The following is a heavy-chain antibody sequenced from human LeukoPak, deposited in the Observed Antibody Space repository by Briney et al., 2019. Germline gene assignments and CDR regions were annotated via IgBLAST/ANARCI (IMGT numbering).Heavy chain of an antibody. J-gene: IGHJ6*03. V-gene: IGHV3-48*01. CDR2: ISTGSTTL. CDR1: EFTFSSYN. D-gene: IGHD6-13*01. CDR3: ARAAAGPDYYYYYYYMDV. Sequence: TGGSLRLSCAASEFTFSSYNFNWVRQAPGKGLEWISFISTGSTTLYYADSVKGRFTVSRDNARNSLYLQMNSLRAEDTAVYYCARAAAGPDYYYYYYYMDVWGKGTTVTVSS.